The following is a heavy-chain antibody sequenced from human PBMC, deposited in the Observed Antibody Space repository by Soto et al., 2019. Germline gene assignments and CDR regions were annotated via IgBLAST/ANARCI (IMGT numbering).Heavy chain of an antibody. J-gene: IGHJ4*02. CDR2: INAGTGKT. CDR3: ARVYNGDLGGY. Sequence: VRLEQSGAEVKKPGASVRLSCKTSGFTFSEYGLHWVRQAPGQSFEWMGWINAGTGKTEYSQVFQGRVTISSDTSTTTVYMDVPNLNLKDTAVYFCARVYNGDLGGYWGQGTLVTVSS. CDR1: GFTFSEYG. V-gene: IGHV1-3*01. D-gene: IGHD4-17*01.